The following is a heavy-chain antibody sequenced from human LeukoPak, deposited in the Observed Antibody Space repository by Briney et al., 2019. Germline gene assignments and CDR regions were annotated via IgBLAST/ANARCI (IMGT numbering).Heavy chain of an antibody. CDR2: ISSSGNT. Sequence: MPSETLSLTCTVSGGSTSSGNYYWGWIRQPPGKGLEWIGGISSSGNTYYNPSLKSRITISVDTSKNQFSLKLSSVTAADTAVYYCARGGYYDSSGYYEVLGYWGQGTLVTVSS. V-gene: IGHV4-39*07. CDR1: GGSTSSGNYY. J-gene: IGHJ4*02. D-gene: IGHD3-22*01. CDR3: ARGGYYDSSGYYEVLGY.